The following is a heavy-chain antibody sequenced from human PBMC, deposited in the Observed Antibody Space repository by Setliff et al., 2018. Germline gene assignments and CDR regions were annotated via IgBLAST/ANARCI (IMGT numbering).Heavy chain of an antibody. D-gene: IGHD3-10*01. CDR2: INIGGGSA. J-gene: IGHJ4*02. CDR1: GYIFAGYY. V-gene: IGHV1-46*01. CDR3: ARAGMASLNRKGVFEY. Sequence: ASVKVSCKASGYIFAGYYMYWLRQAPGQGPEWMGIINIGGGSASYAQKFQDRVTMTRDTSTSTVYLEVTSLRSEDTAVYYCARAGMASLNRKGVFEYWGQGTLVTVSS.